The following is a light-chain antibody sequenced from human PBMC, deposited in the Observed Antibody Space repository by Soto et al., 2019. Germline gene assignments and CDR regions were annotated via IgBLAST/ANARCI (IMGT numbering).Light chain of an antibody. CDR2: DAS. CDR1: QRVSSN. Sequence: EVVMTQSPATLSVSPGDRATLSFRTSQRVSSNLAWYQQKPGQAPRLLIYDASTRATGIPARFSGSGSGTEFTLTISSLQAEDFASYYCQQTRAYPSTFGGGTKVDIK. CDR3: QQTRAYPST. V-gene: IGKV3-15*01. J-gene: IGKJ4*01.